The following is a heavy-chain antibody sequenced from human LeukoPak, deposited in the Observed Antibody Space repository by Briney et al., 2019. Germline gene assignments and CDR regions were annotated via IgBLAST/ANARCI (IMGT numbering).Heavy chain of an antibody. CDR2: INHSGST. J-gene: IGHJ4*02. D-gene: IGHD2-2*01. CDR1: GGSFSGYY. Sequence: SETLSLTCAVYGGSFSGYYWSWIRQPLGKGLEWIGEINHSGSTNYNPSLKSRVTISVDTSKNQFSLKLSSVTAADTAVYYCARSEYQLLGFDYWGQGTLVTVSS. CDR3: ARSEYQLLGFDY. V-gene: IGHV4-34*01.